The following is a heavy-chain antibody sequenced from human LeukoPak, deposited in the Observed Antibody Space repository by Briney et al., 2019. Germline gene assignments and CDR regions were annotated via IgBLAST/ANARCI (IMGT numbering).Heavy chain of an antibody. CDR1: GFTFSSYG. CDR3: AKIIKGYYGSGSLSGDY. CDR2: IRYDGSNK. D-gene: IGHD3-10*01. Sequence: PGGSLRLSCAASGFTFSSYGMHWVRQAPGKGLEWVAFIRYDGSNKYYADSVKGRFTISRDNSKNTLYLQMNSLRAEDTAVYYCAKIIKGYYGSGSLSGDYWGRGTLVTVSS. J-gene: IGHJ4*02. V-gene: IGHV3-30*02.